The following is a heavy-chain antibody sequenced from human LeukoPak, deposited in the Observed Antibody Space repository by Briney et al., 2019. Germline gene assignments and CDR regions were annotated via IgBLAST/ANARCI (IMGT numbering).Heavy chain of an antibody. D-gene: IGHD2-15*01. CDR1: GYTFTSYG. CDR2: ISAYNGNT. Sequence: ASVKVSCKASGYTFTSYGISWVRQAPGQGLEWMGWISAYNGNTNYAQKLQGRVTMTTDTSTSTAYMELRSLRSDDTAVYYCARGSLYCSGGSCPYNWFDPWGQGTLVTVSS. J-gene: IGHJ5*02. V-gene: IGHV1-18*01. CDR3: ARGSLYCSGGSCPYNWFDP.